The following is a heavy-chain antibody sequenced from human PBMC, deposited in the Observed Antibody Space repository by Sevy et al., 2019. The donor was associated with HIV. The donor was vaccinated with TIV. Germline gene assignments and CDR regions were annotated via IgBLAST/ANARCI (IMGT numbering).Heavy chain of an antibody. CDR1: GDSLSSGGYY. J-gene: IGHJ3*02. CDR2: IYYSGIT. CDR3: ARVGYNYGFYAFDI. V-gene: IGHV4-31*03. Sequence: SETLSFTCTVSGDSLSSGGYYWSWIRQHPGKGLEWIGYIYYSGITYYNPSLKSRITMSLDTSKDQFYLKLSSVTAADTAVYYCARVGYNYGFYAFDIWGQGTMVTVSS. D-gene: IGHD5-18*01.